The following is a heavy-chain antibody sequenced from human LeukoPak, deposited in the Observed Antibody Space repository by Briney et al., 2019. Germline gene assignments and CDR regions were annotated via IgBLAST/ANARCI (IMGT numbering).Heavy chain of an antibody. D-gene: IGHD3-10*01. CDR2: IYHSGST. CDR1: GGSISSGGYS. Sequence: PSETLSLTCAVSGGSISSGGYSWSWTRQPPGKGLEWIGYIYHSGSTYYNPSLKSRVTISVDRSKNQFSLKLSSVTAADTAVYYCARAQLLWFGELLSPVFDYWGQGTLVTVSS. CDR3: ARAQLLWFGELLSPVFDY. J-gene: IGHJ4*02. V-gene: IGHV4-30-2*01.